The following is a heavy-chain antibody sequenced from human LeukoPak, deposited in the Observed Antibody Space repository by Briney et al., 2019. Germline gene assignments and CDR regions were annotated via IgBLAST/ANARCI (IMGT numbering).Heavy chain of an antibody. D-gene: IGHD6-13*01. CDR1: GFTFSSYA. Sequence: GGSLRLSCAASGFTFSSYAMSWVRQAPGKGLEWVSTIDGGGGSTHYADSVKGRFTISRDNSKSTLFLKMNSLRAEDTAVYYCAKDVGSSPFFDYWGQGTLVIASS. CDR2: IDGGGGST. V-gene: IGHV3-23*01. J-gene: IGHJ4*02. CDR3: AKDVGSSPFFDY.